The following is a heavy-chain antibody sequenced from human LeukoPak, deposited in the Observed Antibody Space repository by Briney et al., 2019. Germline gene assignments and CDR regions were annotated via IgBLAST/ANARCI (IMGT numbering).Heavy chain of an antibody. Sequence: PGGSLRLSCAASGFTFSGYAISWVRQAPGKGLEWVSAISGSGGSTYYADSVKGRFTISRDNSKNTLYLQMNSLRADDTAVYYCAKDEVRIVVVLIGYGGQGTLVTVSS. J-gene: IGHJ4*02. V-gene: IGHV3-23*01. CDR1: GFTFSGYA. D-gene: IGHD2-21*01. CDR3: AKDEVRIVVVLIGY. CDR2: ISGSGGST.